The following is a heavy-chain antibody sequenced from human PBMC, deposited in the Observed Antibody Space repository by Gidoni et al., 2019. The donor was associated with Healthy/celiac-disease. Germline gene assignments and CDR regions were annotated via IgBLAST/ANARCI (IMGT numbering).Heavy chain of an antibody. D-gene: IGHD6-19*01. Sequence: EVQLVESGGGLVQPGGSLRLSCAASGLTFSSYDMHWVRQATGKGLEWVSAICTAGDPYYPGSVKGRFTISRENAKNSLYLQMNSLRAGDTAVYYCARAVAGYWYFDLWGRGTLVTVSS. J-gene: IGHJ2*01. CDR3: ARAVAGYWYFDL. CDR2: ICTAGDP. V-gene: IGHV3-13*05. CDR1: GLTFSSYD.